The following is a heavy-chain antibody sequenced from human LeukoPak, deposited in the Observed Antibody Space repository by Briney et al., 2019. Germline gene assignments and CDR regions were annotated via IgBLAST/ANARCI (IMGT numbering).Heavy chain of an antibody. CDR1: GFTFSGYW. D-gene: IGHD2-2*01. J-gene: IGHJ3*02. CDR3: AKEVAGHDTSWLHAFDI. CDR2: IKPDGSAT. Sequence: PGGSLRLSCAASGFTFSGYWMGWVRQAPGEGLEWVANIKPDGSATYYVDSVKGRFTISRDNAKSLLYLQMNSLRVEDTAVYYCAKEVAGHDTSWLHAFDIWGQGAMVTVSS. V-gene: IGHV3-7*01.